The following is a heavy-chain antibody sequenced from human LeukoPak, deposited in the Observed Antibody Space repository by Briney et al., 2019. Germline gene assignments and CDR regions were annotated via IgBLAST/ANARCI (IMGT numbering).Heavy chain of an antibody. D-gene: IGHD6-13*01. V-gene: IGHV3-30*18. J-gene: IGHJ4*02. CDR1: GFTFSSYS. Sequence: PGGSLRLSCAASGFTFSSYSMNWVRQAPGKGLEWVAVISYDGSNKYYADSVKGRFTISRDNSKNTLYLQMNSLRAEDTAVYYCAKDYRAVAAVCDYWGQGTLVTVSS. CDR3: AKDYRAVAAVCDY. CDR2: ISYDGSNK.